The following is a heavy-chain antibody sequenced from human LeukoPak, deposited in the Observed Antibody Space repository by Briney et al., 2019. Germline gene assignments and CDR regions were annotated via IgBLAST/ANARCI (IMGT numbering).Heavy chain of an antibody. D-gene: IGHD3-3*01. CDR1: GYTFTSYG. CDR2: ISAYSSNT. Sequence: ASVKVSCKASGYTFTSYGISWVRQAPGQGLEWMGWISAYSSNTNYAQKLQGRVTMTTDTSTSTAYMELRSLRSDDTAVYYCARGITIFGVVNYWGXGTLVTVSS. CDR3: ARGITIFGVVNY. V-gene: IGHV1-18*01. J-gene: IGHJ4*01.